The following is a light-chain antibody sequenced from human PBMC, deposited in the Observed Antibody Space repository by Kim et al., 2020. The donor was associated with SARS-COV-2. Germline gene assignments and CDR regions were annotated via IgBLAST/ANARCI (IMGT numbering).Light chain of an antibody. V-gene: IGLV3-19*01. CDR3: NSRDNSADRLGV. CDR1: SLRKYY. Sequence: LGQTVRITCRGDSLRKYYGAGYQQKPGQAPVLLIYNKNNRPSGIPDRFSVSTSGNTASLTITGAQAEDEADYYCNSRDNSADRLGVFGGGTQLTVL. CDR2: NKN. J-gene: IGLJ3*02.